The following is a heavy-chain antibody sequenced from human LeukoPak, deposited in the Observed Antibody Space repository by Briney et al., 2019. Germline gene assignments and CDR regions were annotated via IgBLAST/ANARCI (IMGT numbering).Heavy chain of an antibody. CDR2: SSPYNGKT. Sequence: GASVKVYCKASGNSYINYGITWVRQAAGQGLEWMGWSSPYNGKTNYAQKFQGRVTMTTDTSTNTAYMELRSLRSDDTAVYYCARGGIDIVTVPVSNWFDPWGQGTLVTVSS. D-gene: IGHD2-15*01. CDR3: ARGGIDIVTVPVSNWFDP. CDR1: GNSYINYG. J-gene: IGHJ5*02. V-gene: IGHV1-18*01.